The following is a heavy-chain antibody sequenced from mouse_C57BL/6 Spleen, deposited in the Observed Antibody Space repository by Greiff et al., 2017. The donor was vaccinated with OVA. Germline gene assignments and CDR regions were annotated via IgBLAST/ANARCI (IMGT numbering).Heavy chain of an antibody. CDR2: IYPGDGDT. D-gene: IGHD1-1*01. Sequence: VQGVESGPELVKPGASVKISCKASGYAFSSSWMNWVKQRPGKGLEWIGRIYPGDGDTNYNGKFKGKATLTADKSSSTAYMQLSSLTSEDSAVYFCARQNGSSYGFAYWGQGTLVTVSA. V-gene: IGHV1-82*01. CDR3: ARQNGSSYGFAY. J-gene: IGHJ3*01. CDR1: GYAFSSSW.